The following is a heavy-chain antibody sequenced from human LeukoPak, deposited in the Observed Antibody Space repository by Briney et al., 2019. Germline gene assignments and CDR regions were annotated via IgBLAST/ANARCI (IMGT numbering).Heavy chain of an antibody. CDR1: GFTVSSNY. CDR2: IYSGGST. CDR3: ARGTTVTTKGSFDY. V-gene: IGHV3-53*01. Sequence: LAGGSLTLSCAASGFTVSSNYMSWVRQAPGKGLEWVSVIYSGGSTYYADSVQGRFTISRDNSKNTLYLQMNSLRAEDTAVYYCARGTTVTTKGSFDYWGQGTLVTVSS. D-gene: IGHD4-17*01. J-gene: IGHJ4*02.